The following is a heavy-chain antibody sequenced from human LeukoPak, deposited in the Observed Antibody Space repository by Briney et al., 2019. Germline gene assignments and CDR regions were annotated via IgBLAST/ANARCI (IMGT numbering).Heavy chain of an antibody. V-gene: IGHV1-69*13. D-gene: IGHD1-1*01. CDR1: GYTFTSYA. J-gene: IGHJ4*02. Sequence: ASVKVSCKASGYTFTSYAMNWVRQAPGQGLEWMGGIIPIFGTANYAQKFQGRVTITADESTSTAYMELSSLRSEDTAVYYCASRKLANDYWGQGTLVTVSS. CDR2: IIPIFGTA. CDR3: ASRKLANDY.